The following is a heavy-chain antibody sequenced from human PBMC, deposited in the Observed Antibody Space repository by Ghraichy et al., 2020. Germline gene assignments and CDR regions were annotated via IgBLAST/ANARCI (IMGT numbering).Heavy chain of an antibody. CDR3: ARLYSSWNPFDY. Sequence: SETLSLTCTVSGGSISSSSYYWGWIRQPPGKGLEWIGSIYYSGSTYYNPSLKSRVTISVDTSKNQFSLKLSSVTAADTAVYYCARLYSSWNPFDYWGQGTLVTVSS. CDR2: IYYSGST. V-gene: IGHV4-39*01. J-gene: IGHJ4*02. CDR1: GGSISSSSYY. D-gene: IGHD6-6*01.